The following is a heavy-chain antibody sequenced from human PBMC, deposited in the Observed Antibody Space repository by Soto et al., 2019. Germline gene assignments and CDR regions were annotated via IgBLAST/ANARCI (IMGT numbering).Heavy chain of an antibody. CDR1: GFTFSSYS. V-gene: IGHV3-48*01. D-gene: IGHD3-3*02. J-gene: IGHJ5*02. CDR3: AKTSHTFWDDWFDP. CDR2: ISSSSSTI. Sequence: GGSLRLSCAASGFTFSSYSMNWVRQAPGKGLEWVSYISSSSSTIYYADSVKGRFTISRDNAKNSLYLQMNSLRAEDTAVYYCAKTSHTFWDDWFDPWGQGTLVTVSS.